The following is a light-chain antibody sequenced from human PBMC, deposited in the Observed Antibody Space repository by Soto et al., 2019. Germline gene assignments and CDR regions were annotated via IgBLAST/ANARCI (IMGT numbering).Light chain of an antibody. Sequence: IVLTQAACTLSLSPGERATLSCRASQSVSSTYIAWYQQNPGQAPRLLIYGASSRATGIPDRFSGSGSGTDFTLTISRLEPEDFAVYFCQQYGRSPPFTFGQGTKVDIK. V-gene: IGKV3-20*01. CDR2: GAS. J-gene: IGKJ2*01. CDR3: QQYGRSPPFT. CDR1: QSVSSTY.